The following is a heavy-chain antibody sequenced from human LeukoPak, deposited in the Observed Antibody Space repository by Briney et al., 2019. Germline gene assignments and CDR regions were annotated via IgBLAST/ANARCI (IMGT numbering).Heavy chain of an antibody. Sequence: GGSLRLSCEGSGFAFNNAWMSWVRQAPGKGLEWVANIKQDGSEKYYVDSVKGRFTISRDNAKNSLYLQMNSLRAEDTAVYYCASTYGDFWSGYYNDYWGQGTLVTVSS. J-gene: IGHJ4*02. D-gene: IGHD3-3*01. V-gene: IGHV3-7*01. CDR1: GFAFNNAW. CDR3: ASTYGDFWSGYYNDY. CDR2: IKQDGSEK.